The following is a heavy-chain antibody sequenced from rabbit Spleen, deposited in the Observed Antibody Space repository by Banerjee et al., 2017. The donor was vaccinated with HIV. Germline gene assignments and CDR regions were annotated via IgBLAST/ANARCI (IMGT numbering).Heavy chain of an antibody. CDR2: IYIGSSSNT. Sequence: QEQLEESGGDLVQPEGSLTLTCTASGFSFSGSYYMCWVRQAPGKGLEWIGCIYIGSSSNTYYASWAKGRFTISKPSSTTVILQMTSLTAADTATYFCATSGYNTDYAAYYYSLWGPGTLVTVS. J-gene: IGHJ4*01. CDR3: ATSGYNTDYAAYYYSL. CDR1: GFSFSGSYY. D-gene: IGHD7-1*01. V-gene: IGHV1S45*01.